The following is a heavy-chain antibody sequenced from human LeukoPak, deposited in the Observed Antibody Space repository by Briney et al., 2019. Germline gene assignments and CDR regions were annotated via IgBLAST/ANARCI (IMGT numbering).Heavy chain of an antibody. CDR2: IYYSGGT. V-gene: IGHV4-39*01. J-gene: IGHJ4*02. CDR3: ARAVAGPGLFDY. CDR1: GGSISSSSYY. Sequence: SETLSLTCTVSGGSISSSSYYWGWIRQPPGKGLEWIGSIYYSGGTYYNPSLKSRVTISVDTSKNQFSLKLSSVTAADTAVYYCARAVAGPGLFDYWGQGTLVTVSS. D-gene: IGHD6-19*01.